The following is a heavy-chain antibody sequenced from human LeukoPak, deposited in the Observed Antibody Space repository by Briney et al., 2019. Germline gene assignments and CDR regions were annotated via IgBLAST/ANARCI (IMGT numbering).Heavy chain of an antibody. V-gene: IGHV4-30-4*08. CDR2: IYYSGNT. Sequence: SQTLSLTCTVSGGSITSGDYFWSWIRQPPGKGLEWIGHIYYSGNTSYNPSLKSRITISVDTSKNQFSLKLSSVTAADTAVYYCARAPGDIEAFDIWGQGTMVTVSS. J-gene: IGHJ3*02. CDR3: ARAPGDIEAFDI. CDR1: GGSITSGDYF.